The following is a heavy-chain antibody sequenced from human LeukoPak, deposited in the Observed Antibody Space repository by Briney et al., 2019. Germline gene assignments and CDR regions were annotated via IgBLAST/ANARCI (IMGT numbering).Heavy chain of an antibody. J-gene: IGHJ5*02. CDR1: GFTFTNYA. D-gene: IGHD2-15*01. Sequence: GSLRLSCAASGFTFTNYAMTWVRQAPGKGLEWVSTISGVGGSTYYTASVKGRFTISRDNSKNTLYLQMSSLRSEDTAVYYCARESYAPVAATYWFDPWGQGTLVTVSS. V-gene: IGHV3-23*01. CDR2: ISGVGGST. CDR3: ARESYAPVAATYWFDP.